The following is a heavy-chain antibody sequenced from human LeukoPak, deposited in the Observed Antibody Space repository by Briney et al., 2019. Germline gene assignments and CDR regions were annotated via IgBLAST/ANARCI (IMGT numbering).Heavy chain of an antibody. Sequence: GSLRLSCAASGFTFSSYGMSWVRQPPGKGLEWIGSVFYSGGTYHNPSLKTRVTISADTSKNLFSLSLSSVTAADTAVYYCARGGGYNFGCFDLWGRGALVTVSS. J-gene: IGHJ2*01. CDR3: ARGGGYNFGCFDL. CDR1: GFTFSSYG. V-gene: IGHV4-39*07. D-gene: IGHD5-24*01. CDR2: VFYSGGT.